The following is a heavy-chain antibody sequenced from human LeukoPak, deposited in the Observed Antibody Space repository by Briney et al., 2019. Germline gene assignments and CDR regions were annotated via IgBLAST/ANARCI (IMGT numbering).Heavy chain of an antibody. CDR1: GYTFTSYG. J-gene: IGHJ4*02. CDR2: ISAYNGNT. Sequence: ASVKVSCKASGYTFTSYGISWVRQAPGQGLEWMRWISAYNGNTNYAQKLQGRVTMTTDTSTSTAYMELRSLRSDDTAVYYCARSLYGDYAYPGDYWGQGTLVTVSS. D-gene: IGHD4-17*01. CDR3: ARSLYGDYAYPGDY. V-gene: IGHV1-18*01.